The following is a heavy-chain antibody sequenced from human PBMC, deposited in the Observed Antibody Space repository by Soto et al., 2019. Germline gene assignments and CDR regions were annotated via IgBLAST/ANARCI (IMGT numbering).Heavy chain of an antibody. D-gene: IGHD4-17*01. V-gene: IGHV4-30-2*01. Sequence: QLQLQESGSGLVKPSQTLSLTCAVSGGSFSSGGYSWSWIRQPPGKGLEWIGYIYPSGSTYYNPSLKSRATISVHRPKNQFSLTLSSVTAADTAVYYCARDYGHNWFDPWGQGTLVTVSS. J-gene: IGHJ5*02. CDR2: IYPSGST. CDR3: ARDYGHNWFDP. CDR1: GGSFSSGGYS.